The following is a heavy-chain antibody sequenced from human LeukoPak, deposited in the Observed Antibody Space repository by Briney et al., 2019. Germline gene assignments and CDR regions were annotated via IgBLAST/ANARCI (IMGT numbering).Heavy chain of an antibody. CDR1: GFTLSSYW. V-gene: IGHV3-74*01. CDR3: ARGPSGYHNT. Sequence: GTSLRLSCAASGFTLSSYWMHWVRQAPGKGLVWVSRINSDGSSTSYADSVKGRFTISRDNSKNTLYLQMNSLRAEDTAVYYCARGPSGYHNTGGQGTLVTVSS. CDR2: INSDGSST. D-gene: IGHD5-12*01. J-gene: IGHJ4*02.